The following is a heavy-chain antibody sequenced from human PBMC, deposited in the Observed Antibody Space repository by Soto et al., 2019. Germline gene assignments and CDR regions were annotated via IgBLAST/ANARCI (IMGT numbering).Heavy chain of an antibody. Sequence: QVQLVQSGAEVKKPGASVKVSCKASGYTFTSYDINWVRQATGQGLEWMGWMNPNSGNTGYAQKFQGRVIMTRNTSISTAYMGLSSLRSEDTAVYYCARGSTYAPAYYYGIDVWGQGTTVTVSS. CDR1: GYTFTSYD. CDR3: ARGSTYAPAYYYGIDV. CDR2: MNPNSGNT. V-gene: IGHV1-8*01. J-gene: IGHJ6*02. D-gene: IGHD4-17*01.